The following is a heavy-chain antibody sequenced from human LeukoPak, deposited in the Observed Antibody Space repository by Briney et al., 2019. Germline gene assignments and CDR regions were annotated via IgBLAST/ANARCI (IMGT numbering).Heavy chain of an antibody. Sequence: SETLSLTCTVSGGPISSYYWSWIRQPPGKGLEWIGYIYYSGSTNYNPSLKSRVTISVDTSKNQFSLKLSSVTAADTAVYYCARDKPAPYYGMDVWGQGTTVTVSS. CDR1: GGPISSYY. D-gene: IGHD2-2*01. J-gene: IGHJ6*02. CDR2: IYYSGST. V-gene: IGHV4-59*01. CDR3: ARDKPAPYYGMDV.